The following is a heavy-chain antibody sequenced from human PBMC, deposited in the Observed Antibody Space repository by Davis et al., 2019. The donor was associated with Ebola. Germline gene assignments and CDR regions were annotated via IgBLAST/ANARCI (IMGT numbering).Heavy chain of an antibody. CDR2: INHSGNT. Sequence: MPGGSLRLSCAVYGGSFSGYYWSWIRQPPGKGLEWIGEINHSGNTNYNPSLESRVTISVDTSENQLSLKLSSVTAADTAVYYCARGTPYGSGTYLKPHFDYWGQGTLGTVSS. D-gene: IGHD3-10*01. J-gene: IGHJ4*02. V-gene: IGHV4-34*01. CDR3: ARGTPYGSGTYLKPHFDY. CDR1: GGSFSGYY.